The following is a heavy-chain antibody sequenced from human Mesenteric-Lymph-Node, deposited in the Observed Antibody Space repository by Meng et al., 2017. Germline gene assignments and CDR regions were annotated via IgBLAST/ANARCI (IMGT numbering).Heavy chain of an antibody. CDR3: ARVGRSCSSTSCYADWFDP. CDR1: GYTFTSYD. Sequence: QGKLVQSGAEVKKPGASVKVSCKSSGYTFTSYDINWVRQATGQGLEWMGWMNPNSGNTGYAQKFQGRVTMTRNSSISTAYMELSSLRSEDTAVYYCARVGRSCSSTSCYADWFDPWGQGTLVTVSS. V-gene: IGHV1-8*01. J-gene: IGHJ5*02. CDR2: MNPNSGNT. D-gene: IGHD2-2*01.